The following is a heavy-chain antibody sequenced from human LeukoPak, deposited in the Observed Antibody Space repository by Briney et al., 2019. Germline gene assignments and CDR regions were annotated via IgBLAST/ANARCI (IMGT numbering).Heavy chain of an antibody. Sequence: GGSLRLSCAASGFTFSSYAMNWVRQTPGKGLEWVSSISYSGYISYADSVKGRFTISRDNAKNSLYLQMNSLRAEDTAVYYCAREGIGYYFDYWGQGTLVTVSS. CDR3: AREGIGYYFDY. CDR1: GFTFSSYA. V-gene: IGHV3-21*01. J-gene: IGHJ4*02. D-gene: IGHD2/OR15-2a*01. CDR2: ISYSGYI.